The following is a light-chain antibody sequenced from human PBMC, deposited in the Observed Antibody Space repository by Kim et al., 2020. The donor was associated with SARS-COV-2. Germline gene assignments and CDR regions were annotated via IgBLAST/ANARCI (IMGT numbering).Light chain of an antibody. CDR2: RNN. CDR1: SSNIGSNY. Sequence: ELTQPPSASGTPGQRVTISCSGSSSNIGSNYVYWYQQIPGTAPKLLIYRNNQRPSGVPDRFSGSKSGNSASLAISGLRSEDEADYYCAAWDDSLSGPVFGGGTQLTV. CDR3: AAWDDSLSGPV. J-gene: IGLJ2*01. V-gene: IGLV1-47*01.